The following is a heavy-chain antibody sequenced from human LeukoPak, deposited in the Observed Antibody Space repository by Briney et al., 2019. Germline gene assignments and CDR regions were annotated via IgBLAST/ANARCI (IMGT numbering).Heavy chain of an antibody. CDR1: GFTFSSYG. Sequence: GGSLRLSCAASGFTFSSYGMHWVRQAPGKGRDGGAVIGYDGSNKYYADSVKGRFTISRDNSKNTLYLQMNSLRAEDTAVYYCARDPTYGAAAGTFDYWGQGTLVTVSS. CDR3: ARDPTYGAAAGTFDY. D-gene: IGHD6-13*01. V-gene: IGHV3-33*01. J-gene: IGHJ4*02. CDR2: IGYDGSNK.